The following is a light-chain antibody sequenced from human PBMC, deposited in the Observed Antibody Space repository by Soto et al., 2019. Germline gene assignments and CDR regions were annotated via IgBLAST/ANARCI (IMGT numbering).Light chain of an antibody. CDR1: QSIANN. V-gene: IGKV3-15*01. CDR3: QQHNDWPPWT. Sequence: EIVMTQSPATLSVSPGERVTLSCMARQSIANNLAWYQHKPGQPPRLLIYGASTRATGIPPRFSGSGSGTECTLTISSLQSEDFAVYYCQQHNDWPPWTFGQGTKVEIK. CDR2: GAS. J-gene: IGKJ1*01.